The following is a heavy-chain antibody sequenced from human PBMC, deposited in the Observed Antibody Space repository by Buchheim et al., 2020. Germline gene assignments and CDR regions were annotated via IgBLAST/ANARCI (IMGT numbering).Heavy chain of an antibody. J-gene: IGHJ3*02. V-gene: IGHV3-23*01. CDR3: AKDHDILTGPYWGKDAFDI. Sequence: EVQLLESGGGLVQPGGSLRLSCAASGFTFSSYAMSWVRQAPGKGLEWVSAISGSGGSTYYADSVKGRFTISRDNSKNTLYLQMNSLRAEDTAVYYCAKDHDILTGPYWGKDAFDIWGQGT. CDR1: GFTFSSYA. D-gene: IGHD3-9*01. CDR2: ISGSGGST.